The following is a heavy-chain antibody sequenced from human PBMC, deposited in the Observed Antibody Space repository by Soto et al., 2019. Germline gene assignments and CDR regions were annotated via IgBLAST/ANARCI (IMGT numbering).Heavy chain of an antibody. CDR3: ARGRRENAFDI. V-gene: IGHV1-69*02. Sequence: GASVEVSCKASGGTFSSYTISWVRQAPGQGLEWMGRIIPILGIANYAQKFQGRVTITADKSTSTAYMELSSLRSEDTAVYYCARGRRENAFDIWGQGTMVTVSS. CDR1: GGTFSSYT. D-gene: IGHD3-10*01. CDR2: IIPILGIA. J-gene: IGHJ3*02.